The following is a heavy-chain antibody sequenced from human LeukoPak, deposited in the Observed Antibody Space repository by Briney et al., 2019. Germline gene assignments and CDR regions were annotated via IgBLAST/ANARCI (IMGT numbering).Heavy chain of an antibody. CDR3: AAPAGGYYYDSSGLRDDAFDI. V-gene: IGHV4-38-2*01. CDR1: GYSISSGYY. Sequence: SETLSLTCAVSGYSISSGYYWGWIRQPPGKGLEWIGSIYHSGSTYYNPSLKSRVTISADTPTNQFHLHLSSVTAADTAVYYCAAPAGGYYYDSSGLRDDAFDIWGQGTMVTVSS. D-gene: IGHD3-22*01. J-gene: IGHJ3*02. CDR2: IYHSGST.